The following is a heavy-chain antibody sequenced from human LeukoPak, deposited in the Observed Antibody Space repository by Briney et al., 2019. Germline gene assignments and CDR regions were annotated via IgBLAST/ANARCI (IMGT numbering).Heavy chain of an antibody. CDR3: AKGTYGSGRQLYYFDY. V-gene: IGHV3-20*04. D-gene: IGHD3-10*01. Sequence: GGSLRLSCAASGFTFDDYGMSWVRQAPGKGLEWVSGINWNGGSTGYADSVKGRFTISRDNAKNSLYLQMNSLRAEDTALYYCAKGTYGSGRQLYYFDYWGQGTLVTVSS. CDR2: INWNGGST. J-gene: IGHJ4*02. CDR1: GFTFDDYG.